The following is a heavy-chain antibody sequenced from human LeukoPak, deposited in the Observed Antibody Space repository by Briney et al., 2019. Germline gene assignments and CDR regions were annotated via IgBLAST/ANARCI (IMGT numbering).Heavy chain of an antibody. J-gene: IGHJ4*02. D-gene: IGHD3-22*01. CDR2: TSAYNGNT. Sequence: ASVKVSCKASGYTFTTYGISWVRQAPGQGLEWMGWTSAYNGNTNYAQKLQGRVTMATDTSTSTAYMELRSLRSDDTAVYYCARDSPIYYDSGGYDAGHYWGQGTLVTVSS. CDR3: ARDSPIYYDSGGYDAGHY. CDR1: GYTFTTYG. V-gene: IGHV1-18*01.